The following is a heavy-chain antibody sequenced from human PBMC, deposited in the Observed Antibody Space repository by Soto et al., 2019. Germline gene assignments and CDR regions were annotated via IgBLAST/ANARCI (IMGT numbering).Heavy chain of an antibody. D-gene: IGHD6-13*01. J-gene: IGHJ3*02. CDR3: ASGQQIRMADI. Sequence: QVQLVESGGGLVKPGGSLRLSCAASGFTFSDYYASWLRQSPGKGLEWISYISGNSLDTNYADSVRGRFTISRDNAENSLCLQMNCLRAEDTAMYYWASGQQIRMADIWGQGTMVTVSS. CDR2: ISGNSLDT. CDR1: GFTFSDYY. V-gene: IGHV3-11*05.